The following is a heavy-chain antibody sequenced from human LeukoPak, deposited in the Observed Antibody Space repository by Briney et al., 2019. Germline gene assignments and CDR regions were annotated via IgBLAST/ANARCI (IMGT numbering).Heavy chain of an antibody. V-gene: IGHV4-31*03. J-gene: IGHJ3*02. Sequence: PSQTLSLTCTVSGGSISSGGYYWSWIRQHPGKSLEWIGYIYYSGSTYYNPSLKSRVTISVDTSKNQFSLKLSSVTAADTAVYYCARDRDGDYGSAFDIWGQGTMVTVSS. CDR3: ARDRDGDYGSAFDI. CDR2: IYYSGST. D-gene: IGHD4-17*01. CDR1: GGSISSGGYY.